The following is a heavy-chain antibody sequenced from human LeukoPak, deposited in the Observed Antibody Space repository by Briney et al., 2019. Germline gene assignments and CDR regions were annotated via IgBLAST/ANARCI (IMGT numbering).Heavy chain of an antibody. CDR1: GGSISSYY. CDR3: ARLVYCSSTSCYTNWFDP. V-gene: IGHV4-4*07. D-gene: IGHD2-2*02. Sequence: SETLSLTCTVSGGSISSYYWSWIRQPAGKGLERIGRIYTSGSTNYNPSLKSRVTMSVDTSKNQFSLKLSSVTAADTAVYYCARLVYCSSTSCYTNWFDPWGQGTLVTVSS. CDR2: IYTSGST. J-gene: IGHJ5*02.